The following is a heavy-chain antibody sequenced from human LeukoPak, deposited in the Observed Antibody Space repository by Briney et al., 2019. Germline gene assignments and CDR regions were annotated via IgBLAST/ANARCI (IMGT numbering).Heavy chain of an antibody. D-gene: IGHD6-19*01. V-gene: IGHV4-39*01. CDR3: ARTGIAVAGTGLGAFDI. CDR2: IYYSGST. J-gene: IGHJ3*02. Sequence: HSETLSLTCTVSGGSISSSSYYWGWIRQPPGKGLEWIGSIYYSGSTDYNPSLKSRVTISVDTSKNQFSLKLSSVTAADTAVYYCARTGIAVAGTGLGAFDIWGQGTMVTVSS. CDR1: GGSISSSSYY.